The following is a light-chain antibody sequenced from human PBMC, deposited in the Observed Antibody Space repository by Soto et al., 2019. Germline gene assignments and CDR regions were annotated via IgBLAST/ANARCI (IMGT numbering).Light chain of an antibody. V-gene: IGKV3-20*01. J-gene: IGKJ3*01. CDR2: GAI. CDR1: QSVSSNS. Sequence: EIVLTQSPGTLSLSPGERATLSCRASQSVSSNSLAWYQQKPGQAPRLLIYGAISRATGIPDRFSGSGSGTNFTLPISRLEPEDFVVYYCQQYGSSPEITFGPGTKVDIK. CDR3: QQYGSSPEIT.